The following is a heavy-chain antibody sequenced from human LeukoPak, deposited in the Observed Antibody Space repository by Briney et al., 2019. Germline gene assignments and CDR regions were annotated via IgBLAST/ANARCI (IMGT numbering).Heavy chain of an antibody. CDR3: AREHRDYGAPDY. Sequence: SVKVSCKASEGTFSSYAISWVRQAPGQGLEWMGRIIPIFGTANYAQKFQGRVTITTDESTSTAYMELSSLRSEDTAVYYCAREHRDYGAPDYWGQGTLVTVSS. CDR1: EGTFSSYA. CDR2: IIPIFGTA. J-gene: IGHJ4*02. D-gene: IGHD4-17*01. V-gene: IGHV1-69*05.